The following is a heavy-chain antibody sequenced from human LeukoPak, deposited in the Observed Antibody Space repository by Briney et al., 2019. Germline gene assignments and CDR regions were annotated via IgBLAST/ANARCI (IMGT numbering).Heavy chain of an antibody. J-gene: IGHJ4*02. D-gene: IGHD3-10*01. Sequence: SETLSLTCSVSGGSLSNYYWSWIRQPPGRGLEWIGYIYYSGRTNYSPPLQSRVTISIDTSKTKFSLSLRSVTAADTAVFYCALIDYYNYALVYWGQGTLVTVSS. CDR3: ALIDYYNYALVY. V-gene: IGHV4-59*01. CDR1: GGSLSNYY. CDR2: IYYSGRT.